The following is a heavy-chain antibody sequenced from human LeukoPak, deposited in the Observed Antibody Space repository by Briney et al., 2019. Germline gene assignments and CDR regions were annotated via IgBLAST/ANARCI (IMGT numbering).Heavy chain of an antibody. V-gene: IGHV3-30*02. CDR1: GFTFSSYG. CDR2: IQYDGSNK. CDR3: ATYRQVLLPFES. J-gene: IGHJ4*02. D-gene: IGHD2-8*02. Sequence: GGSLRLSCAASGFTFSSYGMHWVRQAPGKGLEWVAFIQYDGSNKYYAESVKGRFTISRDNSKSTLSLQMNSLRAEDTAIYYCATYRQVLLPFESWGQGTLVTVSS.